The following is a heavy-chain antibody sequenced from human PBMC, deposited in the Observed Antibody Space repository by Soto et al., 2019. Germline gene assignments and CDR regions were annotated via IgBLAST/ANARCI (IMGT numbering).Heavy chain of an antibody. CDR2: ISWNSGSI. D-gene: IGHD5-12*01. Sequence: EVQLVESGGGLVQPGRSLRLSCAASGFTFDDYAMHWVRQAPGKGLEWVSGISWNSGSIGYADSVKGRFTISRDNAKNSLDLQMNSLRDEDTALYYCAKDSGGGYGAFDYWCQGNLVTVSS. CDR3: AKDSGGGYGAFDY. CDR1: GFTFDDYA. J-gene: IGHJ4*02. V-gene: IGHV3-9*01.